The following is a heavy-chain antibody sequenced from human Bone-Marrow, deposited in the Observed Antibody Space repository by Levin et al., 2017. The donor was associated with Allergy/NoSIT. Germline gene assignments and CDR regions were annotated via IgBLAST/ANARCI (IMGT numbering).Heavy chain of an antibody. V-gene: IGHV3-9*01. CDR1: GFTFDDYA. Sequence: SLKISCAASGFTFDDYAMHWVRQAPGKGLEWVSGISWNSGSIGYADSVKGRFTISRDNAKNSLYLQMNSLRAEDTALYYCAKAMAGTHFDLWGRGTLVTVSS. CDR2: ISWNSGSI. J-gene: IGHJ2*01. CDR3: AKAMAGTHFDL. D-gene: IGHD1-1*01.